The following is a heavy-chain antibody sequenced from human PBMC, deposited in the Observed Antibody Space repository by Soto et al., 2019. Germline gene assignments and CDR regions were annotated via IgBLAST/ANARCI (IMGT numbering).Heavy chain of an antibody. V-gene: IGHV4-61*01. CDR2: IYYSGST. Sequence: KSSETLSLTCTVSGGSVSSGSYYWIWIRQPPGKGLEWIGYIYYSGSTNYNPSLKSRVTISVDTSKNQFSLKLSSVTAADTAVYYCASGCSGGSCYSGVDYWGQGTLVTVSS. CDR3: ASGCSGGSCYSGVDY. J-gene: IGHJ4*02. D-gene: IGHD2-15*01. CDR1: GGSVSSGSYY.